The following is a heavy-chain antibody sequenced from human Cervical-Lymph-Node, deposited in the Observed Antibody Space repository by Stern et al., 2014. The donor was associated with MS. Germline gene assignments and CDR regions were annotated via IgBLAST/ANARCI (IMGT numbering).Heavy chain of an antibody. Sequence: QINLKESGPTLVKPTQTLTLTCPFSGFSLNSRGEVVGWIRQPPGKALDWLAVIYWDDDKRYSPSLKSRLTLTKDTSKNQVVLTVTNMDPVDSATYYCAHRRLATLYDAFDIWGQGTRVTVSS. CDR3: AHRRLATLYDAFDI. CDR1: GFSLNSRGEV. V-gene: IGHV2-5*02. D-gene: IGHD6-6*01. J-gene: IGHJ3*02. CDR2: IYWDDDK.